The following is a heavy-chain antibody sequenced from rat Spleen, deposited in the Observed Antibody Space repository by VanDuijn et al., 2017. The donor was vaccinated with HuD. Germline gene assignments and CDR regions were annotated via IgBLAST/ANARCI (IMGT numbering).Heavy chain of an antibody. D-gene: IGHD1-3*01. J-gene: IGHJ3*01. CDR3: ARHSYGSYGWFAY. CDR1: GFIFSNYD. Sequence: EVQLVESGGGLVQPGRSLKLSCAASGFIFSNYDMAWVRQAPTKGLEWVASISTGNFNTYYQDSVKGRFTISRDNAENTVFLQMNSLRSEDTATYYCARHSYGSYGWFAYWGQGTLVTVSS. CDR2: ISTGNFNT. V-gene: IGHV5S13*01.